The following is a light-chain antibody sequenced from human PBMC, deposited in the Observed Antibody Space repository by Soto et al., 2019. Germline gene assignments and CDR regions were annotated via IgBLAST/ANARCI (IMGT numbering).Light chain of an antibody. CDR1: SSDVGGYDY. Sequence: QSALTQPASVSGSPGQSITISCTGTSSDVGGYDYVSWFQQYPGKAPSLMLYDVYRRPSGVSYRFSGSKSGNTASLTISGLQAEDEADYSCSSYTTTSTVVFRGGTKVTVL. CDR2: DVY. CDR3: SSYTTTSTVV. J-gene: IGLJ2*01. V-gene: IGLV2-14*01.